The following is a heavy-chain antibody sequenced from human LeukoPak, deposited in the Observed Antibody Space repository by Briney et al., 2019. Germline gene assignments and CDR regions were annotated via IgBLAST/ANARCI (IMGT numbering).Heavy chain of an antibody. V-gene: IGHV1-2*02. CDR2: INPNSGGT. D-gene: IGHD6-19*01. CDR1: GYTFTGYY. Sequence: ASVKVSCKASGYTFTGYYMHWVRQAPGQGLEWMGWINPNSGGTNYAQKFQGRVTMTRDTSIGTAYMELSRLRSDDTAVYYCARGPHSSGWYLDYWGQGTLVTVSS. J-gene: IGHJ4*02. CDR3: ARGPHSSGWYLDY.